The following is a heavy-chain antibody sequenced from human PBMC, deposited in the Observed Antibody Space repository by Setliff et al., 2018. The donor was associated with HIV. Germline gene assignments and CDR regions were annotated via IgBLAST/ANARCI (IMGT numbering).Heavy chain of an antibody. D-gene: IGHD2-21*02. CDR2: IYYSGST. V-gene: IGHV4-39*01. Sequence: SETLSLTCTVSGGSIYGSDYYWGWIRQPPGKGLESIGSIYYSGSTYYKPSLKSRVTISVDTSKNQFSLKLSSVTAADTAVYYCAGSIVVVTAAPLTWGQGTLVTVSS. CDR3: AGSIVVVTAAPLT. J-gene: IGHJ5*02. CDR1: GGSIYGSDYY.